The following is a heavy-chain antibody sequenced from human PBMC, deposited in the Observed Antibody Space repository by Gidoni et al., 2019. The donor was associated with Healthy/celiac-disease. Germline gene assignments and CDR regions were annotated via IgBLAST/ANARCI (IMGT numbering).Heavy chain of an antibody. CDR1: GYSFTSYW. V-gene: IGHV5-51*01. J-gene: IGHJ6*02. CDR2: IYPGDSDT. Sequence: EVQLVQSGAAVKKPVESLKISCTGSGYSFTSYWIGWVRQMPGKGLEWMGIIYPGDSDTRYSPSVQGQVTISADKSISTAYLQWSSLKASDTAMYYCARHGGIYYYYYGMDIWGQGTTVTVSS. CDR3: ARHGGIYYYYYGMDI. D-gene: IGHD3-3*01.